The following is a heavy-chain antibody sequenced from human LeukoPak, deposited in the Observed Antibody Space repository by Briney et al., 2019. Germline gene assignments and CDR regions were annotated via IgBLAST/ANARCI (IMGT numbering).Heavy chain of an antibody. J-gene: IGHJ3*02. V-gene: IGHV4-34*01. CDR1: GGSISGYY. CDR2: INHSGST. CDR3: ARLLLGDGAFDI. Sequence: SETLSLTCTVSGGSISGYYWSWIRQPPGKGLEWIGEINHSGSTNYNPSLKSRVTISVDTSKNQFSLKLSSVTAADTAVYYCARLLLGDGAFDIWGQGTMVTVSS. D-gene: IGHD3-3*02.